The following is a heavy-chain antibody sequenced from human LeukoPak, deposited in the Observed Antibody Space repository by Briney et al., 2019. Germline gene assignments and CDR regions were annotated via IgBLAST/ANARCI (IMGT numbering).Heavy chain of an antibody. CDR2: ISWNSGSI. CDR3: AKGKRSGYYYVELDY. D-gene: IGHD3-22*01. Sequence: GRSLRLSCAASGFTFDDYAMHWVRQAPGKGLEWVSGISWNSGSIGYADSVKGRFTISRDNAKNFLYLQMNSLRAEDTALYYCAKGKRSGYYYVELDYWGQGTLVTVSS. CDR1: GFTFDDYA. J-gene: IGHJ4*02. V-gene: IGHV3-9*01.